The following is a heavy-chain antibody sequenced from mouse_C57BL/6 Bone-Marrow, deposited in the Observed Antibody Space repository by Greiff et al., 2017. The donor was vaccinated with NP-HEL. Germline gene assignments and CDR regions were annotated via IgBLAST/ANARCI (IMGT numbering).Heavy chain of an antibody. CDR3: ARPYYSKKAWFAY. CDR2: IYPRSGNT. V-gene: IGHV1-81*01. Sequence: QVHVKQSGAELARPGASVKLSCKASGYTFTSYGISWVKQRTGQGLEWIGEIYPRSGNTYYNEKFKGKATLTADKSSSTAYIELRSLTSEDSAVYFCARPYYSKKAWFAYWGQGTLVTVSA. D-gene: IGHD2-5*01. J-gene: IGHJ3*01. CDR1: GYTFTSYG.